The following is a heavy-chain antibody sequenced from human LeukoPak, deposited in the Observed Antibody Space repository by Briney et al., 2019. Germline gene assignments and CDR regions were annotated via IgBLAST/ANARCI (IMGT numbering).Heavy chain of an antibody. V-gene: IGHV5-51*01. CDR3: ARLSSVVAALYY. CDR2: IYPGDSDT. Sequence: GESVKISCKGSGYSFTSYWIGWVRQMPGKGLEWMGIIYPGDSDTRYSPSFQGQVTISADNSITTAYLQWSSLKASDTAIYYCARLSSVVAALYYWGQGTLVTVSS. CDR1: GYSFTSYW. D-gene: IGHD2-15*01. J-gene: IGHJ4*02.